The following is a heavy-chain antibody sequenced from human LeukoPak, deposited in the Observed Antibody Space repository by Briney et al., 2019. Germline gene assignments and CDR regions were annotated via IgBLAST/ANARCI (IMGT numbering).Heavy chain of an antibody. D-gene: IGHD5-12*01. CDR3: AKGTNIVATISDY. Sequence: GGSLRLSCAASGFTVSSNYMSWVRQAPGKGLEWVSAISGSGGSTYYADSVKGRFTISRDNSKNTLYLQINSLRAEDTAVYYCAKGTNIVATISDYWGQGTLVTVSS. CDR1: GFTVSSNY. J-gene: IGHJ4*02. V-gene: IGHV3-23*01. CDR2: ISGSGGST.